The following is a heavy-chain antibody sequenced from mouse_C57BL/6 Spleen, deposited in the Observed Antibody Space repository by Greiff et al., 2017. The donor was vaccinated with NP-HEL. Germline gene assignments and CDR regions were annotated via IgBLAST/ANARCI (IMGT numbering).Heavy chain of an antibody. CDR3: AHGYGAY. J-gene: IGHJ3*01. CDR2: IYPGDGDT. D-gene: IGHD2-2*01. CDR1: GYAFSSSW. Sequence: QVHVKQSGPELVKPGASVQISCKASGYAFSSSWMNWVKQRPGKGLEWIGRIYPGDGDTNYNGKFKGKATLTADKSSSTAYMQLSSLTSEDSAVYFCAHGYGAYWGQGTLVTVSA. V-gene: IGHV1-82*01.